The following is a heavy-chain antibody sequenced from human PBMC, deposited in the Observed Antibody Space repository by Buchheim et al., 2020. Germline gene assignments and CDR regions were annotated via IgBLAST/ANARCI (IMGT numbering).Heavy chain of an antibody. CDR3: ARGKRPPLKGFDP. Sequence: QVQLQQWGAGLLKPSETLSLTCAVYGGSFSGYYWSWIRQPPGKGLEWIGEINHSGCTNYNPSLTSRVTISVDTSKNQFSLTLSSVTAAETAVYYCARGKRPPLKGFDPWGQGTL. D-gene: IGHD6-6*01. J-gene: IGHJ5*02. CDR1: GGSFSGYY. CDR2: INHSGCT. V-gene: IGHV4-34*01.